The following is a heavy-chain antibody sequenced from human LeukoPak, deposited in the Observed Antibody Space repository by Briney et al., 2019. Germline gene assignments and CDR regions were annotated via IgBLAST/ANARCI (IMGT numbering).Heavy chain of an antibody. V-gene: IGHV4-59*08. CDR3: ARLTNLVVVRVFDI. CDR2: IYYSGST. CDR1: GGSISSYY. J-gene: IGHJ3*02. D-gene: IGHD2-15*01. Sequence: SETLSLTCTVSGGSISSYYWSWIRQPPGKGLEWIGYIYYSGSTNYNPSLKSRVTISVDTSKNQFSLKLSSVTAADTAVYYCARLTNLVVVRVFDIWGQGTMVTVSS.